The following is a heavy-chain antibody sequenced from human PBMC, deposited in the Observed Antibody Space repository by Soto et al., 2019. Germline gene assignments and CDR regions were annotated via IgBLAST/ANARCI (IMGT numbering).Heavy chain of an antibody. CDR1: GFTFSSYA. V-gene: IGHV3-23*01. CDR3: TKDTDLLARGVCDY. Sequence: EVPLLESGGGLVQPGGSLRLSCAASGFTFSSYAMNWVRQAPGKGLEWGSVISGSGGSTYYADSVKGRFTISRDNSKNTLFLQMNSLRAEATAVYYCTKDTDLLARGVCDYWGQGTLVTVSS. J-gene: IGHJ4*02. D-gene: IGHD2-8*02. CDR2: ISGSGGST.